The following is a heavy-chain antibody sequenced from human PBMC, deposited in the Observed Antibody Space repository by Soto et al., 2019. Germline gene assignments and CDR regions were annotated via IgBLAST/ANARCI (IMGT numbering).Heavy chain of an antibody. Sequence: EVQLVESGGGLVKPGGSLRLSYAASGFTFSSHSMNWVRQAPGKGLEWVSSISSSSSYIYYADSVKGRFTISRDNAENSLYLQMNSLRAEDTAVYYCARVPQRIAVAGTSNRYYFDYWGQGTLVTVSS. J-gene: IGHJ4*02. D-gene: IGHD6-19*01. V-gene: IGHV3-21*01. CDR2: ISSSSSYI. CDR1: GFTFSSHS. CDR3: ARVPQRIAVAGTSNRYYFDY.